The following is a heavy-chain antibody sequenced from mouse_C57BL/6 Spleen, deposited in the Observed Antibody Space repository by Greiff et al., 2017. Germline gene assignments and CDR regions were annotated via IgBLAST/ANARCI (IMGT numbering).Heavy chain of an antibody. CDR2: IWSGGST. J-gene: IGHJ4*01. V-gene: IGHV2-2*01. Sequence: VQLVESGPGLVQPSQSLSITCTVSGFSLTSYGVHWVRQSPGKGLEWLGVIWSGGSTDYNAAFISRLSISKDNSKSQVFFKMNSLQADDTAIYYCARNGGQLRHYYAMDYWGQGTSVTVSS. CDR3: ARNGGQLRHYYAMDY. CDR1: GFSLTSYG. D-gene: IGHD3-2*02.